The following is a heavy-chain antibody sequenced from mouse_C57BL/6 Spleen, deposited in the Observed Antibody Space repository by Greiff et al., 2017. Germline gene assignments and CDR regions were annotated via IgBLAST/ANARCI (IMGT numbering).Heavy chain of an antibody. CDR1: GFTFSDYG. Sequence: EVNVVESGGGLVKPGGSLKLSCAASGFTFSDYGMHWVRQAPEKGLEWVAYISSGSSTIYYADTVKGRFTISRDNAKNTLFLQMTSLRSEDTAMYYCARTQDYYGSSYPYYWGQGTTLTVSS. D-gene: IGHD1-1*01. CDR2: ISSGSSTI. V-gene: IGHV5-17*01. CDR3: ARTQDYYGSSYPYY. J-gene: IGHJ2*01.